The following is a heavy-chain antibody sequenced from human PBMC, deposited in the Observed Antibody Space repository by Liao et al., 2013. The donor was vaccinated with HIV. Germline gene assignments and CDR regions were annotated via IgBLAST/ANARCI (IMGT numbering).Heavy chain of an antibody. V-gene: IGHV4-39*07. D-gene: IGHD1-26*01. Sequence: QLQLQESGPGLVKPSETLSLTCTVSGGSISSGNYYWGWIRQPPGKGLEWIGSISYSGSTYYNPSLESRVTVSVDTSKNQFSLKLSSVTAADTAVYYCARDIPYSGSYWREGDYFDSWGQGTLVTVSS. CDR1: GGSISSGNYY. CDR2: ISYSGST. J-gene: IGHJ4*02. CDR3: ARDIPYSGSYWREGDYFDS.